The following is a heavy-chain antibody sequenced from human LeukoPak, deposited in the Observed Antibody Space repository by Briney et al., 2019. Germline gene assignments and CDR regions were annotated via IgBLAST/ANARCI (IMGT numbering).Heavy chain of an antibody. CDR3: TRDLAMVRGVPDYYYYMDV. V-gene: IGHV3-49*04. D-gene: IGHD3-10*01. CDR1: GFTVSSNS. CDR2: IRSKAYGGTT. Sequence: PGGSLRLSCTVSGFTVSSNSMSWVRQAPGKGLEWVGFIRSKAYGGTTEYAASVKGRFTISRDDSKSIAYLQMNSLKTEDTAVYYCTRDLAMVRGVPDYYYYMDVWGKGTTVTVSS. J-gene: IGHJ6*03.